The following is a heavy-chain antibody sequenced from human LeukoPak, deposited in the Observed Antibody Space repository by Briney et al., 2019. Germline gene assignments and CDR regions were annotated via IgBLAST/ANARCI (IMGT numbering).Heavy chain of an antibody. CDR1: GFTFRNYW. CDR2: IKQGGSEK. J-gene: IGHJ6*03. V-gene: IGHV3-7*01. CDR3: ARDGAVAGSYGYFYYYMDV. Sequence: GGSLRLSCVASGFTFRNYWMSWVRQAPGKGLEWVANIKQGGSEKYYVDSVKGRFTISRDNTKNSLYLQMNSLRAEDTAVYYCARDGAVAGSYGYFYYYMDVWGKGTTVTVSS. D-gene: IGHD6-13*01.